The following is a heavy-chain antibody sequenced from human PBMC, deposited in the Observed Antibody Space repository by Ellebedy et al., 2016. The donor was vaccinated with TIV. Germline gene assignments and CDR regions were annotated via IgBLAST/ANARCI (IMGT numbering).Heavy chain of an antibody. V-gene: IGHV3-23*01. Sequence: GGSLSLSCAASGFTFSHYALSLVRQAPGKGLEWVSAITSSGYTTYYADAVKGRFTISRDSAKNSLYLQMNSLRAEDSAVYYCARVSNDYGDYVPDFWGQGALVTVSS. CDR3: ARVSNDYGDYVPDF. CDR2: ITSSGYTT. D-gene: IGHD4-17*01. J-gene: IGHJ4*02. CDR1: GFTFSHYA.